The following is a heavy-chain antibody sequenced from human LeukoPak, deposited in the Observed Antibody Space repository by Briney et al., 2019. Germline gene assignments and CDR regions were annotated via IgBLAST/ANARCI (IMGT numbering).Heavy chain of an antibody. CDR2: INHNGNVN. D-gene: IGHD6-6*01. V-gene: IGHV3-7*03. Sequence: GGSLRLSCAASGFTFSSYWMNWARQAPGKGLEWVASINHNGNVNYYVDSVKGRFTISRDNAKNSLYLQMSNLRAEDTAVYYCARVVSSVGYWGQGTLVTVSS. J-gene: IGHJ4*02. CDR3: ARVVSSVGY. CDR1: GFTFSSYW.